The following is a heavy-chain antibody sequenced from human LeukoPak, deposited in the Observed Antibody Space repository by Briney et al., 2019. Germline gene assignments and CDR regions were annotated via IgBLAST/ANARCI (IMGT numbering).Heavy chain of an antibody. D-gene: IGHD2-21*02. CDR1: GYTFTGYY. CDR2: INPSGGST. J-gene: IGHJ6*02. V-gene: IGHV1-46*01. CDR3: ARGPPIVVVTAGYYGMDV. Sequence: ASVKVSCKASGYTFTGYYMHWVRQAPGQGLEWMGIINPSGGSTSYAQKFQGRVTMTRDTSTSTVYMELSSLRSEDTAVYYCARGPPIVVVTAGYYGMDVWGQGTTVTVSS.